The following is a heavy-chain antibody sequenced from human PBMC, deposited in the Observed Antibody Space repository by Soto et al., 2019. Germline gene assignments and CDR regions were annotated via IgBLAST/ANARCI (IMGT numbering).Heavy chain of an antibody. CDR3: ARCIQGDYYYGMDV. CDR1: GGTFSRYS. J-gene: IGHJ6*02. Sequence: ASVKVSCKASGGTFSRYSISWVRQAPGQGLEWMGWISAYNGNTNYAQKLQGRVTMTTDTSTSTAYMELRSLRSDDTAVYYCARCIQGDYYYGMDVWGQGTTVTV. D-gene: IGHD5-18*01. V-gene: IGHV1-18*01. CDR2: ISAYNGNT.